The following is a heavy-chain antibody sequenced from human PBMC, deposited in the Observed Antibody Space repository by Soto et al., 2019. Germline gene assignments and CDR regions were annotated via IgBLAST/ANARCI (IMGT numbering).Heavy chain of an antibody. CDR3: AKSRIDPTTDCSSTSCLCGFDP. CDR1: GFTLRNYA. V-gene: IGHV3-23*01. D-gene: IGHD2-2*01. CDR2: IGGGGDST. Sequence: DVQLLESGGGLVQPGGSLRLSCAASGFTLRNYAMAWVRQAPGKGLEWVATIGGGGDSTYYADSVKGRVTITRDNSKNTLYLQMNSLRAEDTAVYYCAKSRIDPTTDCSSTSCLCGFDPWGQGTLVTVSA. J-gene: IGHJ5*02.